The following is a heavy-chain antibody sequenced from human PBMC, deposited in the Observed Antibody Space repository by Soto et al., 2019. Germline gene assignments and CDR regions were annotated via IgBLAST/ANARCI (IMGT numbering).Heavy chain of an antibody. D-gene: IGHD3-3*01. CDR1: GGTFSSYA. J-gene: IGHJ6*02. Sequence: GASVKVSCKASGGTFSSYAISWVRQAPGQGLEWMGGIIPIFGTANYAQKFQGRVTMTRDTSISTAYMELSRLTSDDTAVYYCARVSLXDFWSGWQVGYYYAMDVWGRGTTVTVSS. V-gene: IGHV1-69*05. CDR2: IIPIFGTA. CDR3: ARVSLXDFWSGWQVGYYYAMDV.